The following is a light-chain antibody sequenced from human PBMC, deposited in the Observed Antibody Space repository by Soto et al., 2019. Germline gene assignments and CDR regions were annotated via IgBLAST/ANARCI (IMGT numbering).Light chain of an antibody. CDR3: PQYYNTFPT. CDR2: WAS. V-gene: IGKV4-1*01. CDR1: QSILYTPNNNNY. J-gene: IGKJ1*01. Sequence: DIVMTQSPDSLAVSLGERATINCKSSQSILYTPNNNNYLAWFQQKPGQPPRLLIYWASTRESGVPDRFSGSGSGTDFTLTISSLQAEDVAVYYCPQYYNTFPTFGQGTKVEIK.